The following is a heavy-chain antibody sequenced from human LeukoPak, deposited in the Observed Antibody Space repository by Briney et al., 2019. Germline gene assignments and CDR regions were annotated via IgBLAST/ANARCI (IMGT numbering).Heavy chain of an antibody. CDR3: ARGTLDITKLRGVISPFDY. D-gene: IGHD3-10*01. J-gene: IGHJ4*02. Sequence: GGSLRPSCAASGFTFSSYGMHWVRQAPGKGLEWVAFIRYDGSNKYYADSVKGRFTISRDNSKNTLYLQMNTLRAEDTAVYYCARGTLDITKLRGVISPFDYWGQGTLVTVSS. CDR1: GFTFSSYG. V-gene: IGHV3-30*02. CDR2: IRYDGSNK.